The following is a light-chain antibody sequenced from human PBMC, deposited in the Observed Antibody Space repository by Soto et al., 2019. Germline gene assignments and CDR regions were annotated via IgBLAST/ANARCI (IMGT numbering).Light chain of an antibody. Sequence: QSVLTQPASVSGSPGQSITISCTGTSSDVGSYNLVSWYQQHPGKAPKLMIYEGSKRPSGVSNRFSGSKSGNTASLTISGLQAEDEADYYCCSYAGNSLYVFGTWTNVTV. CDR2: EGS. CDR1: SSDVGSYNL. CDR3: CSYAGNSLYV. J-gene: IGLJ1*01. V-gene: IGLV2-23*01.